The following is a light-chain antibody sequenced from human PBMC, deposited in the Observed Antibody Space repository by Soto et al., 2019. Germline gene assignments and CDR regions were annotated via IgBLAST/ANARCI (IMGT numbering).Light chain of an antibody. J-gene: IGLJ1*01. V-gene: IGLV2-14*01. CDR3: SSYITSTTYV. Sequence: QSVLTQPASVSGSPGQSITISCTGTSSGVGGYNYVSWYQQHPGRAPKLLIYEVSNRPSGVSNRFSGSKSGNTASLTISGLQAEDEADYYCSSYITSTTYVFGTGTKVTVL. CDR2: EVS. CDR1: SSGVGGYNY.